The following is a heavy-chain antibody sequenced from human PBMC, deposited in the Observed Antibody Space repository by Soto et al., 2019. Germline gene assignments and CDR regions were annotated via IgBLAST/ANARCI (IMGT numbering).Heavy chain of an antibody. CDR1: GGSISSSSYY. Sequence: QLQLQESGPGLVKPSETLSLTCTVSGGSISSSSYYWGWIRQPPGKGLEWIGSIYYSGSTYYNPSLKSRVTLSVDTSKNQLSLKLSSVTAADTAVYACARGDYTTFDYWGQGTLVTVSS. J-gene: IGHJ4*02. CDR2: IYYSGST. D-gene: IGHD3-16*01. V-gene: IGHV4-39*01. CDR3: ARGDYTTFDY.